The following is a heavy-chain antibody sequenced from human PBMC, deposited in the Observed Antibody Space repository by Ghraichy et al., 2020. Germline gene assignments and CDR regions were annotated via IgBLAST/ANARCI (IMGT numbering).Heavy chain of an antibody. Sequence: SETLSLTCTVSGGSISGTDHYWGWIRQPPGKGLEWIASNYHTGTTFYNPSLKSRVTMSVDTSKNQFSLRMSSVTAAETAVYYCAGPRGNLYSGFDVWGQGTMVTVSS. CDR2: NYHTGTT. V-gene: IGHV4-39*01. D-gene: IGHD2-21*01. CDR3: AGPRGNLYSGFDV. CDR1: GGSISGTDHY. J-gene: IGHJ3*01.